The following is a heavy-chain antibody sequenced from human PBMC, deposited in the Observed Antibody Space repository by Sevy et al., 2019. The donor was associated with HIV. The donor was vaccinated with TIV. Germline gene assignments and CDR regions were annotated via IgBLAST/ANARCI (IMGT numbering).Heavy chain of an antibody. D-gene: IGHD3-22*01. CDR3: ARAVLENYYDSSGYPDAFDI. Sequence: GGSLRLSCAASGFTFSSYSMNWVRQAPGNGLEWVSYISSSSSTIYYADSVKGRFTISRDNAKNSLYLQMNSLRDEDTAVYYCARAVLENYYDSSGYPDAFDISGQRTLVTVSS. V-gene: IGHV3-48*02. CDR1: GFTFSSYS. CDR2: ISSSSSTI. J-gene: IGHJ3*02.